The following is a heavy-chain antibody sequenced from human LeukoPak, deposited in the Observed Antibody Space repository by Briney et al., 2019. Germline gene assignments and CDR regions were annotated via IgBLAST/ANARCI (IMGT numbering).Heavy chain of an antibody. CDR2: ISGSSLYI. CDR3: ARDPPYYDNSGYYYDY. CDR1: GFTFSSYA. Sequence: AGGSLRLSCAASGFTFSSYAMSWVRQAPGKGLEWVSSISGSSLYIYHADSVKGRFTISRDNTKNSLYLQMNSLRAEDTAVYYCARDPPYYDNSGYYYDYWGQGTLVTVSS. J-gene: IGHJ4*02. D-gene: IGHD3-22*01. V-gene: IGHV3-21*01.